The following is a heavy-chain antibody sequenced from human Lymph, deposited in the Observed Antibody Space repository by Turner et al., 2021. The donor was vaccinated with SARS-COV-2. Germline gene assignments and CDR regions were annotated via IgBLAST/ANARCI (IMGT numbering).Heavy chain of an antibody. Sequence: QVQLVHSGPEVKKPGSSVKVSCKASGGSFSSYASSCVRQPPGQGLEWIGYIIPMLDIAYYAHMMPGSITSVAETNKSSAHMLMTILGADDTILYYCGRAVTKPLGHWGQGTLVTVSS. CDR2: IIPMLDIA. D-gene: IGHD4-17*01. J-gene: IGHJ5*02. CDR3: GRAVTKPLGH. CDR1: GGSFSSYA. V-gene: IGHV1-69*10.